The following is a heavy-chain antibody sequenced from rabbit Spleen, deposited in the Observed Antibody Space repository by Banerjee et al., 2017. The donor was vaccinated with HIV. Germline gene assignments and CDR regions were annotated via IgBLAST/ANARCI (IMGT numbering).Heavy chain of an antibody. V-gene: IGHV1S45*01. CDR3: ARDSAGREDFNL. J-gene: IGHJ4*01. CDR1: GFSFSGDSF. Sequence: QEQLVESGGGLVKPEGSLTLTCKASGFSFSGDSFSGDSYMCWVRQAPGKGLEWIVCIDTGSSGFTYFASWAKGRFTISKTSPTTVTLQMTSLTAADTATYFCARDSAGREDFNLWGPGTLVTVS. D-gene: IGHD4-1*01. CDR2: IDTGSSGFT.